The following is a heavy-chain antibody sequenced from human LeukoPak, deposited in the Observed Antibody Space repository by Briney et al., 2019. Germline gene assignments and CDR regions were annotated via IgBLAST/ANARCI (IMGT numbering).Heavy chain of an antibody. J-gene: IGHJ5*02. D-gene: IGHD3-3*01. CDR3: ARDAFMGYDFWSGYQNWFDP. Sequence: ASVKVSCKASGYTLTSYGISWVRQAPGQGLEWMGWISAYNGNTNYAQQLQDRVTMTTDTSTSTAYMELRSLRSDDTAVYYCARDAFMGYDFWSGYQNWFDPWGQGTLVTVSS. CDR1: GYTLTSYG. CDR2: ISAYNGNT. V-gene: IGHV1-18*01.